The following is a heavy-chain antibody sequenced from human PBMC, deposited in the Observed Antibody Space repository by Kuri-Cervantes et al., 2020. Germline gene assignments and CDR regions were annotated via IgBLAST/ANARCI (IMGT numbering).Heavy chain of an antibody. J-gene: IGHJ4*02. D-gene: IGHD1-14*01. CDR1: GFTFSSYG. CDR2: VWADGATK. Sequence: GESLKISCAASGFTFSSYGMHWVRQAPGRGLEWVAVVWADGATKYYVDSVKGRFTISRDNSKNILFLQMDSLRAEDTAMFYCTRDNRNRAFDCWGQGTLVTVSS. CDR3: TRDNRNRAFDC. V-gene: IGHV3-33*08.